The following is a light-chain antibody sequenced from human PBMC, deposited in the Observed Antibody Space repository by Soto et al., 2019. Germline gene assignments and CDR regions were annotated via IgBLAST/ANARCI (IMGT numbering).Light chain of an antibody. CDR3: AAWDDSLNGYV. CDR2: SDN. J-gene: IGLJ1*01. V-gene: IGLV1-44*01. Sequence: QSVLTQPPSASGTPGQRVTISCSGSSSNIGSNTVNWYQQLPGTAPKLLIFSDNERPSGVPDRISGSKSGTSASLAISGLQSADEPDYYCAAWDDSLNGYVFGTGTKLTVL. CDR1: SSNIGSNT.